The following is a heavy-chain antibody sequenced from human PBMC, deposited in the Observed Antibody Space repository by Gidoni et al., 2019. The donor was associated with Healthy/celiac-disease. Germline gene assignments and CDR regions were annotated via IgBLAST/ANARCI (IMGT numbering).Heavy chain of an antibody. V-gene: IGHV3-15*01. J-gene: IGHJ6*02. CDR2: IKSKTDGGTT. CDR1: GFTFSNAW. CDR3: TTRYGENYYGMDV. D-gene: IGHD3-9*01. Sequence: EVQLVESGGGLVKPGGSRRLPGAASGFTFSNAWMSWVRQAPGKGLEWVGRIKSKTDGGTTDYAAPVKGRFTISRDDSKNTLYLQMNSLKTEDTAVYYCTTRYGENYYGMDVWGQGTTVTVSS.